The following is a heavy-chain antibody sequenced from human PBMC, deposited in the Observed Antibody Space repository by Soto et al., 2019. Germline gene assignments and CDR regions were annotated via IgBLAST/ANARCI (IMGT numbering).Heavy chain of an antibody. D-gene: IGHD6-19*01. V-gene: IGHV1-69*06. J-gene: IGHJ6*02. CDR1: GGTFSSYA. Sequence: ASVKVSCKASGGTFSSYAISWVRQAPGQGLEWMGGIIPIFGTANYAQKFQGRVTITADKSTSTAYMELSSLRSEDTAVYYCARVAVAGGYYYYGMDVWGQGTTVTVPS. CDR2: IIPIFGTA. CDR3: ARVAVAGGYYYYGMDV.